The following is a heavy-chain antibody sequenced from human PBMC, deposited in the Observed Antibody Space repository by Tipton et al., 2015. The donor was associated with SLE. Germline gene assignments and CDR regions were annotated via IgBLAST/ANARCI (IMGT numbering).Heavy chain of an antibody. J-gene: IGHJ6*03. CDR2: ISYDGSNK. D-gene: IGHD3-10*01. CDR1: GFTFSSYA. CDR3: ARVRGYMDV. V-gene: IGHV3-30-3*01. Sequence: SLRLSCAASGFTFSSYAMHWVRQAPGKGLEWVAVISYDGSNKYYADSVKGRFTISRDNSKNTLYLQMNSLRAEDTAVYYCARVRGYMDVWGKGTTVTVSS.